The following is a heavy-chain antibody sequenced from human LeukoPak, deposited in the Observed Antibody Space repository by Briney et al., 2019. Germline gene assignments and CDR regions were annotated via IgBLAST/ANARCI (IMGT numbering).Heavy chain of an antibody. D-gene: IGHD2-2*01. CDR3: ARHRTPYCSSTSCYLDYFDY. J-gene: IGHJ4*02. V-gene: IGHV4-39*01. CDR2: SYYCGST. Sequence: SETLSLTCTVSGGSISSSSYYWGWIRQPPGKGLGWIGGSYYCGSTYYHPALKIRVTISVYTSKNQFSLKLSAGTAEDRAVHYCARHRTPYCSSTSCYLDYFDYWGQGPLVPVSS. CDR1: GGSISSSSYY.